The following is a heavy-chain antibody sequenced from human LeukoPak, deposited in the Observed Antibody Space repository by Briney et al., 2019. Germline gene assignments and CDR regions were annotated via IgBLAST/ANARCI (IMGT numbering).Heavy chain of an antibody. CDR2: ISGSGGST. V-gene: IGHV3-23*01. Sequence: PGGSLRLSCAASGFTFSSYAMSWVRQAPGKGLEWVSAISGSGGSTYYADSVKGRITISRDNSKSTLYLQMNSLRAEDTAVYYCAKAGSKTMVRGSHLDYWGQGTLVTVSS. D-gene: IGHD3-10*01. CDR3: AKAGSKTMVRGSHLDY. J-gene: IGHJ4*02. CDR1: GFTFSSYA.